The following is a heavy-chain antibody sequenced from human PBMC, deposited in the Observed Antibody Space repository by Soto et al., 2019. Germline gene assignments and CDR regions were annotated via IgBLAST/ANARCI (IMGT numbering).Heavy chain of an antibody. D-gene: IGHD2-2*01. CDR3: ARVPMSFTSSICPYFFDY. Sequence: QVQLVQSGAEVKKPGASVKVSCQASGYTFTNYDINWVRQASGPGLEWMGWMNPNSGNTGYAQKLQGRVTMTRNISMSTASMVLSSLGSEDTAVYYCARVPMSFTSSICPYFFDYWAQGTLVTVYS. CDR1: GYTFTNYD. CDR2: MNPNSGNT. V-gene: IGHV1-8*01. J-gene: IGHJ4*02.